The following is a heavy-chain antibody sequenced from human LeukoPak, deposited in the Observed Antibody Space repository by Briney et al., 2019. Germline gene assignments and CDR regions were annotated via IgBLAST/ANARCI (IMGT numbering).Heavy chain of an antibody. Sequence: SETLSLTCTVSGGSISSYYWSWIRQPPGKGLEWIGYIYYSGSTNYNPSLKSRVTISVDTSKNQFSLKLCSVTAADTAVYYCARAFSSGWYPYSIGGLWFDYWGQGTLVTVSS. CDR1: GGSISSYY. CDR3: ARAFSSGWYPYSIGGLWFDY. D-gene: IGHD6-19*01. CDR2: IYYSGST. V-gene: IGHV4-59*01. J-gene: IGHJ4*02.